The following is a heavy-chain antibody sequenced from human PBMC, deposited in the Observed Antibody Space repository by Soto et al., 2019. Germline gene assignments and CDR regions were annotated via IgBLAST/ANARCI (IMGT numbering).Heavy chain of an antibody. V-gene: IGHV3-43*01. CDR3: SKDKPKYYGMDA. Sequence: PGGSLRLSCAASGFTFDDYTMHWVRQAPGKGLEWVSLINCDGGDTYYADSVKGRFTISXXXXXXSXYXQXXXLTTEDTALYYCSKDKPKYYGMDAWGQGTTVTVSS. CDR2: INCDGGDT. J-gene: IGHJ6*02. CDR1: GFTFDDYT.